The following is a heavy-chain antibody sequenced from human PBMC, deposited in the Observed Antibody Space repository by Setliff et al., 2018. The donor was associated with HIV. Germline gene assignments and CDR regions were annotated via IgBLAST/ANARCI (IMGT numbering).Heavy chain of an antibody. CDR2: IYHSGST. CDR3: ARTLIAAAGTFDY. CDR1: GGSISDNKYY. Sequence: SETLSLTCSVSGGSISDNKYYWSWIRQPPGKGLEWIGEIYHSGSTNYNPSLKSRVTISVDKSKNQFSLKLRSVTAADTAVYYCARTLIAAAGTFDYWGQGTLVTVSS. D-gene: IGHD6-13*01. J-gene: IGHJ4*02. V-gene: IGHV4-39*07.